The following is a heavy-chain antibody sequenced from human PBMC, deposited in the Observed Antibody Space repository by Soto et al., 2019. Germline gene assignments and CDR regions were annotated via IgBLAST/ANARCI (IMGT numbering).Heavy chain of an antibody. V-gene: IGHV4-31*03. CDR2: IYYSGTT. Sequence: TLSLTCTVSGGSISSEGYYWSWFRQLPGKGLEWIGDIYYSGTTYHNPSLRSRLTISGDASKNQFSLKLSSVTDADTALYYCARGRGYSYGPYYFDYWGQGSLVTVSS. D-gene: IGHD5-18*01. CDR3: ARGRGYSYGPYYFDY. J-gene: IGHJ4*02. CDR1: GGSISSEGYY.